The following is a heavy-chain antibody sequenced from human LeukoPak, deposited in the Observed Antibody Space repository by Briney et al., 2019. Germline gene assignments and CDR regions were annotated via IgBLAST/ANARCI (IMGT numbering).Heavy chain of an antibody. D-gene: IGHD6-13*01. V-gene: IGHV3-7*01. CDR2: IKRDGSEK. J-gene: IGHJ4*02. CDR3: ARGTESPYSSSWYAPH. Sequence: GGTLRLSCAASGFTFSSYWMSWVRQAPRKGLEWVANIKRDGSEKYYVDSVKGRFTISRDNAKNSLYLQMNSLRAEDTAVYYCARGTESPYSSSWYAPHWGQGTLVTVSS. CDR1: GFTFSSYW.